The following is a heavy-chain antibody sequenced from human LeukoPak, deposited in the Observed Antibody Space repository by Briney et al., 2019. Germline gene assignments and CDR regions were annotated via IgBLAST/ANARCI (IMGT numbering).Heavy chain of an antibody. V-gene: IGHV1-46*01. J-gene: IGHJ4*02. CDR3: ARAPLLGMATIPFDY. CDR2: INPSGGST. D-gene: IGHD5-24*01. Sequence: GASVKVSCKASGYTFTSYYIHWVRQAPGQGLEWMGIINPSGGSTSYAQKFQGRVTMTRDTSTSTVYMELSSLRSEDTAVYYCARAPLLGMATIPFDYWGQGTLVTVSS. CDR1: GYTFTSYY.